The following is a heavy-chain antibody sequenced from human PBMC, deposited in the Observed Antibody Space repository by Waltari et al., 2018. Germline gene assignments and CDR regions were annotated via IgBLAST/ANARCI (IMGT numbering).Heavy chain of an antibody. CDR2: IYYSGST. Sequence: QVQLQESGPGLVKPSQTLSLTCTVSGGSISSGGYYWSWIRPPPGKGLEWIGYIYYSGSTYYNPSLKSRVTISVDTSKNQFSLKLSSVTAADTAVYYCARYYYDSSGYDGGNAFDIWGQGTMVTVSS. V-gene: IGHV4-31*03. CDR3: ARYYYDSSGYDGGNAFDI. J-gene: IGHJ3*02. D-gene: IGHD3-22*01. CDR1: GGSISSGGYY.